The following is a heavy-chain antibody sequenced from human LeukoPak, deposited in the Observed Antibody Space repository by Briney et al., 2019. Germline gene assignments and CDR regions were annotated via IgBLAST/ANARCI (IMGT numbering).Heavy chain of an antibody. V-gene: IGHV4-59*08. J-gene: IGHJ4*02. CDR2: IYYSGST. CDR1: GGSISSYY. D-gene: IGHD2-2*01. CDR3: ARHYCSSTSCYPDY. Sequence: SETLSLTCTVSGGSISSYYWSWIRQPPGKGLEWLGYIYYSGSTNYNPSLKSRVTISVDTSKNQFSLKLSSVTAADTAVYYCARHYCSSTSCYPDYWGQGTLVTVSS.